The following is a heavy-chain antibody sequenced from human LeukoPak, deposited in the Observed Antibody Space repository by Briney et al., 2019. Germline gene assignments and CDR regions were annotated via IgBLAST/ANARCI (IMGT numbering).Heavy chain of an antibody. CDR3: ARAGFGSGWHYFDY. CDR2: VYPCVRT. V-gene: IGHV4-4*07. Sequence: SETLSLTCTVSGDSIRNFYWSWIRQPAEKGLEWIGRVYPCVRTNNNPSLKSRVSMSVDTSKNQYSLSLISVTAADTAVYYCARAGFGSGWHYFDYWGRGILVSVSS. CDR1: GDSIRNFY. D-gene: IGHD6-19*01. J-gene: IGHJ4*01.